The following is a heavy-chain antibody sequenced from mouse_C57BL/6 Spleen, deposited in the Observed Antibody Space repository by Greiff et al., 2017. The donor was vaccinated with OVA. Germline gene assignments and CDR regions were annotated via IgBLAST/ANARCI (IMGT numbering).Heavy chain of an antibody. CDR3: ARGYYGSSAIMDY. CDR1: GYTFTSYW. Sequence: KLPGAELVKPGASVKMSCKASGYTFTSYWITWVKQRPGQGLEWIGDIYPGSGSTNYNEKFKSKATLTVDTSSSTAYMQLSSLTSEDSAVYYCARGYYGSSAIMDYWGQGTSVTVSS. D-gene: IGHD1-1*01. CDR2: IYPGSGST. V-gene: IGHV1-55*01. J-gene: IGHJ4*01.